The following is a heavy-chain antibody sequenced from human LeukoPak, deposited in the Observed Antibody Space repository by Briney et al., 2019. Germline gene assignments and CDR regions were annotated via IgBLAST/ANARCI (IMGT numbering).Heavy chain of an antibody. D-gene: IGHD1-26*01. V-gene: IGHV3-7*01. CDR1: GLIFSSYW. CDR2: IKKDGSEM. J-gene: IGHJ3*02. CDR3: ARQETSSYNGAFDI. Sequence: GGPLRLSCEASGLIFSSYWMSWVGQAPGKGLEGGAKIKKDGSEMYYVDSVKGRFTISRDNAKNSLYLQMNSLRADDTAVYHCARQETSSYNGAFDIWGQGTMVTVSS.